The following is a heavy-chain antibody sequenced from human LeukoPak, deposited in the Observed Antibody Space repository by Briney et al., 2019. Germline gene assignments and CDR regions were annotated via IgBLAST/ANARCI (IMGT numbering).Heavy chain of an antibody. D-gene: IGHD3-10*01. CDR2: IYTSGST. Sequence: PSETLSLTCTVSGGSISSYYWSWIRQSAGKGLEWIGRIYTSGSTNYNPSLKSRVTMSVDTSKNQFSLKLSSVTAADTAVYYCARDSVTGVLLWFGELDYWGQGTLVTVSS. V-gene: IGHV4-4*07. J-gene: IGHJ4*02. CDR1: GGSISSYY. CDR3: ARDSVTGVLLWFGELDY.